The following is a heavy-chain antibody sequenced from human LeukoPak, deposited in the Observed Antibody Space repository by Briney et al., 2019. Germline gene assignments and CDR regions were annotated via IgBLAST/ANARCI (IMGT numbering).Heavy chain of an antibody. V-gene: IGHV4-39*01. D-gene: IGHD1-26*01. Sequence: SETLSLTCTVSGGSISSTNFYWGWIRQPPGKGLEWIGSIFYSGSTYYKPSLESRVTISVDTSKNQSSLKLSSVTAAHTAVYFCARHTDRGSYERAFDIWGQGTMVTVSS. CDR3: ARHTDRGSYERAFDI. CDR2: IFYSGST. J-gene: IGHJ3*02. CDR1: GGSISSTNFY.